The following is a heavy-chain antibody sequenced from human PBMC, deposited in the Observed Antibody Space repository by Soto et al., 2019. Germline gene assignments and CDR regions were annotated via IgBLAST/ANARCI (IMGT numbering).Heavy chain of an antibody. CDR3: ARVFSSGSGWMYYFDV. D-gene: IGHD3-16*01. Sequence: QVQLQESVPGLVKSSETLSLTCTVSSDSISGENWWSWVRQPPGMGLEWIGEIFHTGGTNYNPSLRSRVTMEVDKSKHRFSLNFLAATAADTAVYYCARVFSSGSGWMYYFDVWSQGTLVFVSS. J-gene: IGHJ4*02. CDR1: SDSISGENW. V-gene: IGHV4-4*02. CDR2: IFHTGGT.